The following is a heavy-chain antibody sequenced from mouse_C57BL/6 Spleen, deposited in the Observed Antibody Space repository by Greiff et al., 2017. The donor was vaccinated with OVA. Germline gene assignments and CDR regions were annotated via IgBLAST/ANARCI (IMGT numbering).Heavy chain of an antibody. Sequence: VQLQQSDAELVKPGASVKISCKVSGYTFTDHTIHWMKQRPEQGLEWIGYIYPRDGSTKYNEKFKGKAPLTADRSSSTAYMQLNSLTSEDSAVYFCARGGFITTVVATGYYAMDYWGQGTSVTVSS. D-gene: IGHD1-1*01. CDR2: IYPRDGST. J-gene: IGHJ4*01. V-gene: IGHV1-78*01. CDR1: GYTFTDHT. CDR3: ARGGFITTVVATGYYAMDY.